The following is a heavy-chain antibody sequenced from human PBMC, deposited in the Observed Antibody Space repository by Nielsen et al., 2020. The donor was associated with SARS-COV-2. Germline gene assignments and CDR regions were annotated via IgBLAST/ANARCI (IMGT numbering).Heavy chain of an antibody. CDR1: GFIFSNYA. CDR3: AKMVQWLVGYCFDS. CDR2: VSGSGGNT. V-gene: IGHV3-23*01. D-gene: IGHD6-19*01. Sequence: GSSLKLSCGASGFIFSNYAMSWVRQTPGKGLEYVSAVSGSGGNTYYADSVKGRFTISRDNSQNTLYLQMNSLTTEDTAIYYCAKMVQWLVGYCFDSWGQGTLVTVSS. J-gene: IGHJ4*02.